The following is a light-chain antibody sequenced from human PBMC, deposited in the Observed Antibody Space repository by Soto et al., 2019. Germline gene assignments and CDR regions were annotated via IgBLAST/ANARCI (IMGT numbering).Light chain of an antibody. CDR1: SSNIGAGYD. V-gene: IGLV1-40*01. CDR3: AAWDDSLSGL. Sequence: QAVVTQPPSVSGAPGQRVTISCTGSSSNIGAGYDVHWYQQLPGTAPKLLIYGNSNRPSGVPDRFSGSKSGTSASLAITGLQAEDEADYYCAAWDDSLSGLFGGGTKLTVL. J-gene: IGLJ3*02. CDR2: GNS.